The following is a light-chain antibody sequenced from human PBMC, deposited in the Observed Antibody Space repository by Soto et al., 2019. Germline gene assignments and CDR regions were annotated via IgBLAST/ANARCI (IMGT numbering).Light chain of an antibody. CDR3: QQGHSTPYT. Sequence: DIQMTQSPSSLSASVGDRVTITCRASQNIRNYLNWYQQKPGDAPKLLIYAASTLQGAVPSRFSGSGSWTDFTLTISSLQPEDFATYHCQQGHSTPYTFGQGTRLEI. CDR1: QNIRNY. CDR2: AAS. J-gene: IGKJ2*01. V-gene: IGKV1-39*01.